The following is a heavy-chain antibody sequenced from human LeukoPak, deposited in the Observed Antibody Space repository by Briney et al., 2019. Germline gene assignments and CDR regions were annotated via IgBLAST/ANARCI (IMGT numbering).Heavy chain of an antibody. CDR3: ARGPVTTFGY. J-gene: IGHJ4*02. CDR2: ISGSGGGT. Sequence: GGSLRLSCAASGFTFSSYAMNWVRQAPGKGLEWVSGISGSGGGTYYADSVKGRFTISRDNSKNTLYLQMNSLRAEDTAVYYCARGPVTTFGYWGQGTLVTVSS. CDR1: GFTFSSYA. D-gene: IGHD4-17*01. V-gene: IGHV3-23*01.